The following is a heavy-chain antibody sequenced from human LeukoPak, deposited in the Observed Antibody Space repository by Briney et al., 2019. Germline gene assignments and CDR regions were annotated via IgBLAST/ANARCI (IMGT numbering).Heavy chain of an antibody. J-gene: IGHJ4*02. CDR2: ITCSGDGT. V-gene: IGHV3-23*01. CDR1: GFAFSNYA. D-gene: IGHD3-10*01. CDR3: VKGFVHPTYYFDY. Sequence: PGGSLRLSCAASGFAFSNYAMMWVRQAPGKRLEWVSSITCSGDGTYYADSVRGRFTISRDNSENTLYLQLNSLKCHDSSVYFCVKGFVHPTYYFDYWGQGTLVTVSS.